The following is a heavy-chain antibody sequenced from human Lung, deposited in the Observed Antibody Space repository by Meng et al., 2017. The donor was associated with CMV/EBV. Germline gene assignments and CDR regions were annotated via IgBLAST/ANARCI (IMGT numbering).Heavy chain of an antibody. Sequence: GGSLRLXCAASGFTFSSYGMSWVRQAPGKGLEWVANIKQDGSEKYYVDSVKGRFTISRDNAKNSLYLQMNSLRAEDTAVYYCARGRVGTTWLDCGQGPLVTVSS. V-gene: IGHV3-7*01. J-gene: IGHJ4*02. D-gene: IGHD2/OR15-2a*01. CDR3: ARGRVGTTWLD. CDR1: GFTFSSYG. CDR2: IKQDGSEK.